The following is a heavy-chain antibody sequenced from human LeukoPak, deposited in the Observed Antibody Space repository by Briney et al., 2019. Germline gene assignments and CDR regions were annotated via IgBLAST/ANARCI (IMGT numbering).Heavy chain of an antibody. D-gene: IGHD5-24*01. J-gene: IGHJ4*02. V-gene: IGHV1-2*02. CDR3: ARGGDAYNAFDY. Sequence: ASVKVSCKTSGYTFTAHYMHWVRQVPGQGPEWMGWINPTSGGTNYAQKFQGRVSMTRDTSISTAFMELSSLRSDDTAVYYCARGGDAYNAFDYWGQGTLVTVSS. CDR1: GYTFTAHY. CDR2: INPTSGGT.